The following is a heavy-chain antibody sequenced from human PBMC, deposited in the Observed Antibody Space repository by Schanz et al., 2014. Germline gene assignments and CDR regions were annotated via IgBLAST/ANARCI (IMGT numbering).Heavy chain of an antibody. V-gene: IGHV3-30*03. D-gene: IGHD3-10*01. CDR1: GFSFRKSA. Sequence: VQLLESGGGLVQPGGSLRLSCAASGFSFRKSAMSWVRQAPGKGLEWVGFISFDGRNTGYAHSVKGRFTISRDNSKNTVNLQMNSLRAEDTAVYYCARDQYYFGSGNPFDIWGQGTMVTVSS. J-gene: IGHJ3*02. CDR3: ARDQYYFGSGNPFDI. CDR2: ISFDGRNT.